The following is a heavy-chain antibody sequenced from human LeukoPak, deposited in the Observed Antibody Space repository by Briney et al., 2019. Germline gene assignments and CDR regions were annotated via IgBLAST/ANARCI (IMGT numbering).Heavy chain of an antibody. CDR1: GFTFSSYA. V-gene: IGHV3-23*01. CDR2: ISGSGGST. J-gene: IGHJ4*02. D-gene: IGHD5-12*01. Sequence: PGGSLRLSCAASGFTFSSYAMSWVRQAPGKGLEWVSAISGSGGSTYYADSVRGRFTISRDNSKNTLYLQMNSLRAEDTAVYYCAKADGRGYSGYDGPDYWGQGTLVTVSS. CDR3: AKADGRGYSGYDGPDY.